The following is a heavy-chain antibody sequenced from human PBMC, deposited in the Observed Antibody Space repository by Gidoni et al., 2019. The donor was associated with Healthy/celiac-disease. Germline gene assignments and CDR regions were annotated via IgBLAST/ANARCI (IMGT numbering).Heavy chain of an antibody. CDR2: INAGNGNT. Sequence: QVQLVQSGAEVKKPGPSVKVSCKASGYTFTSYAMHWVRQAPGQRLEWMGWINAGNGNTKYSQKFQGRVTITRDTSASTAYMELSSLRSEDTAVYYCARAIRIAAAGTAGSDYWGQGTLVTVSS. CDR3: ARAIRIAAAGTAGSDY. J-gene: IGHJ4*02. CDR1: GYTFTSYA. D-gene: IGHD6-13*01. V-gene: IGHV1-3*01.